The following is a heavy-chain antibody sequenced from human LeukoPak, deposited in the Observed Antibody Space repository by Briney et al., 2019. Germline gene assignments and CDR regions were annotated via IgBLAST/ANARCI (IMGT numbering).Heavy chain of an antibody. Sequence: ASVKVSCKVSGYTLTELSIHWVRQAPGKGLEWMGGFDPEQGETIYAQKFQGRVTMTRDMSTSTVYMELSSLRSEDTAVYYCAREGCSGGSCYQNYFDYWGQGTLVTVSS. CDR3: AREGCSGGSCYQNYFDY. J-gene: IGHJ4*02. CDR1: GYTLTELS. D-gene: IGHD2-15*01. V-gene: IGHV1-24*01. CDR2: FDPEQGET.